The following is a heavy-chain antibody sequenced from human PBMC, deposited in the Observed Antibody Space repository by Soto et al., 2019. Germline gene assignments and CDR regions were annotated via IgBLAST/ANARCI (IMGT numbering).Heavy chain of an antibody. J-gene: IGHJ4*02. CDR3: ATSLWFGTQPEI. CDR1: GGSFSNNY. V-gene: IGHV4-34*01. D-gene: IGHD3-10*01. Sequence: SETLSLTCAVYGGSFSNNYWTWFRQPPGKGLEWIGEISPSGTTKYIPSLKSRGTISVDTSRKQFFLKVTSVSAADTAVYYCATSLWFGTQPEIWGPGTLVTVS. CDR2: ISPSGTT.